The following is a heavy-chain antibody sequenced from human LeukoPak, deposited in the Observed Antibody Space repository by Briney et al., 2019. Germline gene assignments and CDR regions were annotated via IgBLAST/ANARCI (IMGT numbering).Heavy chain of an antibody. V-gene: IGHV4-59*08. CDR2: IYYSGST. Sequence: SETLSLTCTVPGGSISSYYWSWIRQPPGKGLEWIGYIYYSGSTNYNPSLKSRVTISVDTSKNQFSLKLSSVTAADTAVYYCARQYDYVWGSYRYFDYWGQGTLVTVSS. CDR3: ARQYDYVWGSYRYFDY. D-gene: IGHD3-16*02. J-gene: IGHJ4*02. CDR1: GGSISSYY.